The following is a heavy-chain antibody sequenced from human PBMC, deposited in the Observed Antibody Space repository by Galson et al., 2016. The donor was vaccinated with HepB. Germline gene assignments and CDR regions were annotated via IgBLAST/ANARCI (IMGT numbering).Heavy chain of an antibody. D-gene: IGHD2-8*02. CDR1: EFTFSSYA. Sequence: SLRLSCAGSEFTFSSYAMNWVRQAPGKGLQWVAGISGSGGNIYYVDSVKDRFTISRDNSKNKVYLQMNSLRGEDTAVYYCAKGASWRPGRYYGLDVWGQGTTVTVSS. CDR2: ISGSGGNI. J-gene: IGHJ6*02. CDR3: AKGASWRPGRYYGLDV. V-gene: IGHV3-23*01.